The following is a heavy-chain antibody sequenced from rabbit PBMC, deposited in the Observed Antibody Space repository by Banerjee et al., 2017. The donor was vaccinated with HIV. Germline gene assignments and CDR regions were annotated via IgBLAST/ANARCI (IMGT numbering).Heavy chain of an antibody. CDR2: INTSSGNT. D-gene: IGHD4-1*01. Sequence: QSLEESGGDLVKPGASLTLTCTASGFSFSNKYVMCWVRQAPGKGLEWIACINTSSGNTVYASWAKGRFTISRTSSTTVTLQMTSLTAADTATYFCARDYNSGWAFSLWGPGTLVTVS. V-gene: IGHV1S40*01. J-gene: IGHJ4*01. CDR1: GFSFSNKYV. CDR3: ARDYNSGWAFSL.